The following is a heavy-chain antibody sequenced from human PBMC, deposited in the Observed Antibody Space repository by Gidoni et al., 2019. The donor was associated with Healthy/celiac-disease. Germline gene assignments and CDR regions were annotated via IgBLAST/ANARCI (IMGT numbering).Heavy chain of an antibody. D-gene: IGHD3-22*01. CDR2: IYYSGST. Sequence: QVQLQESGPGLVKPSETLSLTCTVSGGSISSYYWSWIRQPPGKGLEWIGYIYYSGSTNYNPPLKSRVTISVDTSKNQFSLKLSSVTAADTAVYYCARHMYYYDSSGYYRWFDPWGQGTLVTVSS. V-gene: IGHV4-59*08. CDR1: GGSISSYY. J-gene: IGHJ5*02. CDR3: ARHMYYYDSSGYYRWFDP.